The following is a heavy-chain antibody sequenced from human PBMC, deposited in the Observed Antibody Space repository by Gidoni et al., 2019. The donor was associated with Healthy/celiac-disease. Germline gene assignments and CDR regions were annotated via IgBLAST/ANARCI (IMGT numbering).Heavy chain of an antibody. D-gene: IGHD3-10*01. V-gene: IGHV4-30-2*01. Sequence: QLQLQESGSGLVKPSQTLSLTCAVSGGSISSGGYSWSWIRQPPGKGLEWIGYIYHSGSTYYNPSLKSRVTISVDRSKNQFSLKLSSVTAADTAVYYCARVYSTGGYYYYGMDVWGQGTTVTVSS. CDR2: IYHSGST. CDR3: ARVYSTGGYYYYGMDV. CDR1: GGSISSGGYS. J-gene: IGHJ6*02.